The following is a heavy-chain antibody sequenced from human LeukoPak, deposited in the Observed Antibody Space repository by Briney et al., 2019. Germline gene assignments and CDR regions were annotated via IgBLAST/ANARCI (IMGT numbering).Heavy chain of an antibody. CDR1: GFTFTTYA. Sequence: GVSLRLSCAASGFTFTTYAMTWVRQAPGKGLEWVSTITNSGTRTYYADSVKGRFTISRDNSKNTLYLQMNSLRAEDTAVYYCARLMRQMDQNLDYWGQGTLVTVSS. V-gene: IGHV3-23*01. CDR3: ARLMRQMDQNLDY. CDR2: ITNSGTRT. D-gene: IGHD1-14*01. J-gene: IGHJ4*02.